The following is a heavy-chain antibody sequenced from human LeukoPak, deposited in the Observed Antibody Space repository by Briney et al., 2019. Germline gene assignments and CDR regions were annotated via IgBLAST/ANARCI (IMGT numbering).Heavy chain of an antibody. CDR3: ARAFYDSSGYYYGSFDY. V-gene: IGHV1-69*04. CDR1: GGTFSSYA. D-gene: IGHD3-22*01. CDR2: IIPILGIA. J-gene: IGHJ4*02. Sequence: ASVKVSCKASGGTFSSYAISWVRQAPGQGLEWMGRIIPILGIANYAQKFQGRVTITADKSTSTAYMELSSLGSEDTAVYYCARAFYDSSGYYYGSFDYWGQGTLVTVSS.